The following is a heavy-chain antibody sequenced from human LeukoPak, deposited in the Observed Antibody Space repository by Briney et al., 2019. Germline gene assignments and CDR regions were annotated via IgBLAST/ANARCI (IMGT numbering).Heavy chain of an antibody. J-gene: IGHJ4*02. Sequence: GGSLRLSCAASGFTFDDYAMHWVRQAPGKGLEWVSGISWNSGSIGYADSVKGRFTISRDNAKNSLYLQMNSLRAEDTALYYCAKDGYSYGYGLGYWGQGTLVTASS. CDR3: AKDGYSYGYGLGY. D-gene: IGHD5-18*01. CDR1: GFTFDDYA. V-gene: IGHV3-9*01. CDR2: ISWNSGSI.